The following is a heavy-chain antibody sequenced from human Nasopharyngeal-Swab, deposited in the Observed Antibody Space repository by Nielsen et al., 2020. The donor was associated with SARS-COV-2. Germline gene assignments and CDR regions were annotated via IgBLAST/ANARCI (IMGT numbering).Heavy chain of an antibody. CDR2: ISPSSGYI. V-gene: IGHV3-21*01. CDR3: ARQDRFYYYLDV. CDR1: GFTCGSFS. J-gene: IGHJ6*03. D-gene: IGHD3-3*01. Sequence: GGSLRLSCAGSGFTCGSFSMTWDRQATGKGLEWVSYISPSSGYIYYAESLKGRFTISRDNGKNSVYLQMNSLRADDTAVYFCARQDRFYYYLDVWGKGTTVTVSS.